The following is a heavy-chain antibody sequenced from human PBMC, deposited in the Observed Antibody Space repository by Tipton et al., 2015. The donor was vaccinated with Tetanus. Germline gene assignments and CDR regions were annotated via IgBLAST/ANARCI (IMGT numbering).Heavy chain of an antibody. CDR2: IWYDGSNK. CDR1: GFTFSSYG. V-gene: IGHV3-33*01. J-gene: IGHJ4*02. Sequence: SLRLSCAASGFTFSSYGMHWVRQAPGKGLEWVAVIWYDGSNKYYADSVKGRFTISRDNSKNTLYLQMNSLRAEDTAVYYCARDLLAAAGNFDYWGQGTLVTVSS. D-gene: IGHD6-13*01. CDR3: ARDLLAAAGNFDY.